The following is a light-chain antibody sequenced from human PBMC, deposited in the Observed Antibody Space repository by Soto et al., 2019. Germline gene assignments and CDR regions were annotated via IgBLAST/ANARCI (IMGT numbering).Light chain of an antibody. V-gene: IGKV3-20*01. CDR2: GVS. CDR3: QQYDRIPGFT. J-gene: IGKJ4*01. CDR1: QSFRSNY. Sequence: ILLTQSPGTLSLSPGARATLSCRASQSFRSNYLAWYQQRPGQAPRLLIYGVSSRASDIPDRFSGSVSGTDFTLTISRLEPEDSAVYYCQQYDRIPGFTFGGGTKVEI.